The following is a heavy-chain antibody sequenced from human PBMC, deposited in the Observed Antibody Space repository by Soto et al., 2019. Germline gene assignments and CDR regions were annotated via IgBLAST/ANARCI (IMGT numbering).Heavy chain of an antibody. CDR1: GFTFGDYA. CDR2: IRSKAYGGTT. V-gene: IGHV3-49*03. D-gene: IGHD4-17*01. J-gene: IGHJ6*03. Sequence: GGSLRLSCTASGFTFGDYAMSWFRQAPGKGLEWVGFIRSKAYGGTTEYAASVKGRFTISRDDSKSIAYLQMNSLKTEDTAVYYCTRDQYGDYLRYYYYYMDVWGKGTTVTVSS. CDR3: TRDQYGDYLRYYYYYMDV.